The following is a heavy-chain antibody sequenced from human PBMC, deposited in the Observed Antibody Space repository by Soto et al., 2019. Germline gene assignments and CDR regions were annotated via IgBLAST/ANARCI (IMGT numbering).Heavy chain of an antibody. D-gene: IGHD2-15*01. J-gene: IGHJ3*02. CDR1: GFTFSSYS. CDR2: ISSSSSYI. Sequence: EVQLVESGGGLVKPGGSLRLSCAASGFTFSSYSMNWDRQAPGKGLEWVSSISSSSSYIYYADSVKGRFTISRDNAKNSLYLQMNSLRAEDTAVYYCVRWYCSGGSCYKSDAFDIWGQGTMVTVSS. V-gene: IGHV3-21*01. CDR3: VRWYCSGGSCYKSDAFDI.